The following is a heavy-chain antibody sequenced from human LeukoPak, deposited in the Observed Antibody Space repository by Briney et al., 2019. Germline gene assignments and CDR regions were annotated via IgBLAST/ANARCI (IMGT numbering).Heavy chain of an antibody. Sequence: PSETLSLTCAVYGGSFSGYYWSWIRQPPGKGPEWIGEINHSGSTNYNPSLKSRVTISVDTSKNQFSLRLSSVTAADTAVYYCAGLIVVVPAAIPSWGQGTLVTVSS. J-gene: IGHJ4*02. V-gene: IGHV4-34*01. CDR3: AGLIVVVPAAIPS. CDR2: INHSGST. CDR1: GGSFSGYY. D-gene: IGHD2-2*02.